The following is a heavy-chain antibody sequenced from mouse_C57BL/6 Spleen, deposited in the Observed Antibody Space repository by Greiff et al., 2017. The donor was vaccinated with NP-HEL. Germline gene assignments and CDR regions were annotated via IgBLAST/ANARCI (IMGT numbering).Heavy chain of an antibody. Sequence: LQQPGTELVKPGASVKLSCKASGYTFTSYWMHWVKQRPGQGLEWIGNINPSNGGTNYNEKFKSKATLTVDKSSSTAYMQLSSLTSEDSAVYYCARSGYSNYWYFDVWGTGTTVTVSS. V-gene: IGHV1-53*01. J-gene: IGHJ1*03. CDR3: ARSGYSNYWYFDV. D-gene: IGHD2-5*01. CDR1: GYTFTSYW. CDR2: INPSNGGT.